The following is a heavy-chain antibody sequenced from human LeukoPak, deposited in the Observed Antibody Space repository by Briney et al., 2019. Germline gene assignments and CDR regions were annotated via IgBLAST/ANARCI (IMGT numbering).Heavy chain of an antibody. CDR2: ISWNSGSI. CDR3: AKGEAFDI. CDR1: GFTVSSNY. D-gene: IGHD1-26*01. J-gene: IGHJ3*02. V-gene: IGHV3-9*03. Sequence: GGSLRLSCAASGFTVSSNYMSWVRQAPGKGLEWVSGISWNSGSIGYADSVKGRFTISRDNAKNSLYLQMNSLRAEDMALYYCAKGEAFDIWGQGTMVTVSS.